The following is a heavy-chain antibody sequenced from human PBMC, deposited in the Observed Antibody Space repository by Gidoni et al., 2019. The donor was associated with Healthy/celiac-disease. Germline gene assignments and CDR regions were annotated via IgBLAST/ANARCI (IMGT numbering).Heavy chain of an antibody. CDR1: GFTFSSYA. CDR2: ISYDGSNK. J-gene: IGHJ4*02. D-gene: IGHD6-19*01. V-gene: IGHV3-30-3*01. CDR3: ARGRVGSSGWYGDGFAY. Sequence: QVQLVESGGGVVQPGRSLRLSCAASGFTFSSYAMHWVRQAPGKGLEWVAVISYDGSNKYYADSVKGRFTISRDNSKNTLYLQMNSLRAEDTAVYYCARGRVGSSGWYGDGFAYWGQGTLVTVSS.